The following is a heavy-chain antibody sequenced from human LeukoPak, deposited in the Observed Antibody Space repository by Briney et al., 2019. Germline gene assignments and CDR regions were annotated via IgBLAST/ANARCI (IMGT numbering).Heavy chain of an antibody. CDR2: ISGSSSYI. Sequence: PGGSLRLSCAASGFTVSSNYMSWVRQAPGKGLEWVSSISGSSSYIYYADSVKGRFTISRDNAKNSLYLQMNSLRAEDTAVYYCASAYGDYSSFDYWGQGTLVIVSS. D-gene: IGHD4-17*01. J-gene: IGHJ4*02. V-gene: IGHV3-21*01. CDR1: GFTVSSNY. CDR3: ASAYGDYSSFDY.